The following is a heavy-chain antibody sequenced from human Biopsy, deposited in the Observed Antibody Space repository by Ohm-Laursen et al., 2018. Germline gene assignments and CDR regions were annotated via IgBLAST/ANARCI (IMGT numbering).Heavy chain of an antibody. J-gene: IGHJ5*02. CDR2: VYNGGIT. CDR1: GVSIISYY. V-gene: IGHV4-59*07. D-gene: IGHD3-3*01. Sequence: SDTLSLTCTVSGVSIISYYWTWIRQTPGKGLEWIGHVYNGGITNYNPSLKSRVTISKDTSKNQFSLQLSSVTAADTAVYYCARTPRDSFWSGSYKRGLWFDPWGQGTLVTVSS. CDR3: ARTPRDSFWSGSYKRGLWFDP.